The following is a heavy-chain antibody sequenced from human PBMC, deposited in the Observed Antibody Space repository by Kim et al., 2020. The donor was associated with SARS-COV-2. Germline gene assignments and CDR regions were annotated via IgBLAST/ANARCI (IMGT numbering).Heavy chain of an antibody. Sequence: SETLSLTCIVSGASVSSGGYYWNWIRQLPGKGLEWIGHIYYSGSTFYNPSLKSRVDISMDTSKNQFSLRLNSVTAADTAMYYCASQLQWSLLYIWGQGTVVTVSS. CDR3: ASQLQWSLLYI. J-gene: IGHJ3*02. D-gene: IGHD4-4*01. V-gene: IGHV4-31*03. CDR2: IYYSGST. CDR1: GASVSSGGYY.